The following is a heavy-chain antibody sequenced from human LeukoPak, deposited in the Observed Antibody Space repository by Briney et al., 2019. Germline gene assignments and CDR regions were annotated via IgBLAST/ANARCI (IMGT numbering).Heavy chain of an antibody. CDR3: ARDQRTLYYFDY. V-gene: IGHV3-74*01. J-gene: IGHJ4*02. Sequence: GGSLRLSCAASGLTFNNYWMHWVRQAPGKGLVWVSRINSDGSSTSYADSVKGRFTISRDNAKNTLYLQMNSLRADDTAVYYCARDQRTLYYFDYWGQGTLVTVSS. CDR1: GLTFNNYW. CDR2: INSDGSST.